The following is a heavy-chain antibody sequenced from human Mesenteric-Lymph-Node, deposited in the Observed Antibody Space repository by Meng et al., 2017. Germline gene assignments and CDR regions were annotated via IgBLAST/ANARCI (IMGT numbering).Heavy chain of an antibody. CDR3: VGKSVG. CDR1: GFPFSTRW. J-gene: IGHJ4*02. CDR2: MTPNGSTT. V-gene: IGHV3-74*03. D-gene: IGHD4-23*01. Sequence: GGSGGRWGHSGGSLRLSCAASGFPFSTRWMNWVRQAPEQALVSDYHMTPNGSTTTYADSVKSRFTISRDNAKNTVFLQMNSLRAVDTAVNYCVGKSVGWGQGTLVTVSS.